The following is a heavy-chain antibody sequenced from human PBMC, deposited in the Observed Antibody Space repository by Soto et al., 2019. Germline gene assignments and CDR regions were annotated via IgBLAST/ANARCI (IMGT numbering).Heavy chain of an antibody. CDR1: GYTFSSYV. D-gene: IGHD2-8*01. J-gene: IGHJ4*02. Sequence: ASVKVSCKASGYTFSSYVMHWVRQAPGQRLECMGWINPGNGITEYSQKFQGRLTITRDTSASTAYMELSSLTSEDTAVYYCATAPMVYATNPTFDYWGQGTLVTVSS. V-gene: IGHV1-3*01. CDR3: ATAPMVYATNPTFDY. CDR2: INPGNGIT.